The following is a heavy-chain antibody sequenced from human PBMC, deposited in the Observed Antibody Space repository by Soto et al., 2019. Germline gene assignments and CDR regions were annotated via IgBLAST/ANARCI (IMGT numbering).Heavy chain of an antibody. CDR2: IIPIFGTA. J-gene: IGHJ4*02. V-gene: IGHV1-69*13. D-gene: IGHD3-22*01. CDR1: GGTFSSYA. CDR3: ARGTPHYYDSSGYLPDAYYFDY. Sequence: SVKVSCKASGGTFSSYAISWVRQAPGQGLEWMGGIIPIFGTANYAQKFQGRVTITADESTSTAYMELSSLRSEDTAVYYCARGTPHYYDSSGYLPDAYYFDYWGQGTLGNVSS.